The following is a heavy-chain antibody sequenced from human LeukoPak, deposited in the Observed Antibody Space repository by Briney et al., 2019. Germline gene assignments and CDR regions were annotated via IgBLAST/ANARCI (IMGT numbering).Heavy chain of an antibody. D-gene: IGHD6-13*01. J-gene: IGHJ5*02. CDR1: GYTFTSYY. CDR3: ASSIAAAGTFDP. CDR2: INPNSGGT. V-gene: IGHV1-2*02. Sequence: ASVKVSCKASGYTFTSYYMHWVRQAPGQGLEWMGWINPNSGGTNYAQKFQGRVTMTRDTSISTAYMELSRLRSDDTAVYYCASSIAAAGTFDPWGQGTLVTVSS.